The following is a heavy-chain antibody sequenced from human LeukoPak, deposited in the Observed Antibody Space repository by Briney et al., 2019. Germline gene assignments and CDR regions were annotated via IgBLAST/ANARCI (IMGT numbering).Heavy chain of an antibody. Sequence: QPGGSLRLSCAASGFTFSSYWMHWVRQTPGKGLVWLSRIIGDGSSTNYAESVKGRFTISRDNAKNTVYLQMNSLRDEDTVVYYCLRGGGSGSYGYFQHWGQGTLVTVSS. CDR2: IIGDGSST. CDR1: GFTFSSYW. J-gene: IGHJ1*01. CDR3: LRGGGSGSYGYFQH. D-gene: IGHD3-10*01. V-gene: IGHV3-74*01.